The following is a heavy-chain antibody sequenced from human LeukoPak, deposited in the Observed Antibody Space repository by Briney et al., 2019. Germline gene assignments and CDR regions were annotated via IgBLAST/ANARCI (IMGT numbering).Heavy chain of an antibody. J-gene: IGHJ6*03. V-gene: IGHV4-59*01. CDR3: ARTTMVRGTYYMDV. Sequence: SETLSLTCTVSGDSISSYYWNWIRQPPGKGLEWIGYIYYSGYTNYNPSLKSRVTISVDTSKNQFSLKLSSVTAADTAVYYCARTTMVRGTYYMDVWGKGTTVTISS. CDR1: GDSISSYY. CDR2: IYYSGYT. D-gene: IGHD3-10*01.